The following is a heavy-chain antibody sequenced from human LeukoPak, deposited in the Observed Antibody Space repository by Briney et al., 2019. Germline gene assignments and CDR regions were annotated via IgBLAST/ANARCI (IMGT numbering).Heavy chain of an antibody. Sequence: GASVKVSCKASGYTFTSHGISWVRQAPGPGLEWMGWISAYNGNTNYAQKFQGRVTMTTDTSTNTAYMELRSLRSDDTAVYYCARTWDSSSWNYYYGMDVWGHGTTVTVSS. V-gene: IGHV1-18*01. D-gene: IGHD6-13*01. CDR3: ARTWDSSSWNYYYGMDV. CDR1: GYTFTSHG. J-gene: IGHJ6*02. CDR2: ISAYNGNT.